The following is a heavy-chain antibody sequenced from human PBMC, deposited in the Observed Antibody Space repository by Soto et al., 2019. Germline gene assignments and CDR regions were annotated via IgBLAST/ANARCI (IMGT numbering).Heavy chain of an antibody. D-gene: IGHD3-22*01. CDR1: GFTFSSYG. V-gene: IGHV3-33*01. Sequence: QVQLVESGGGVVQPGRSLRLSCAASGFTFSSYGMHWVRQAPGKGLGWVAVIWYDGSNKYYADSVKGRFTISRDNSKNTRYLQMNSLRAEDTAVYYCARDAVYYDSSGYYPDYWGQGTLVTVSS. CDR2: IWYDGSNK. CDR3: ARDAVYYDSSGYYPDY. J-gene: IGHJ4*02.